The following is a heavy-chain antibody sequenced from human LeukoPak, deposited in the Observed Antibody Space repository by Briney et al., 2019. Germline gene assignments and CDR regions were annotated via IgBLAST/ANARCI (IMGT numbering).Heavy chain of an antibody. Sequence: TGGSLRLSCAASGFTFSSYSMNWVRQAPGKGLEWVSSISSSSSYIYYADSVKGRFTISRDNAKNSLYLQMNSLRAEDTAVYYCARAGSRYCSSTSCYEFWGQGTLVTVSS. J-gene: IGHJ4*02. D-gene: IGHD2-2*01. CDR1: GFTFSSYS. V-gene: IGHV3-21*01. CDR3: ARAGSRYCSSTSCYEF. CDR2: ISSSSSYI.